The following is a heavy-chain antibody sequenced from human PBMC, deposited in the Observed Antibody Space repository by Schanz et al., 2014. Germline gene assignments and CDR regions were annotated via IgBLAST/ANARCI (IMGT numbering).Heavy chain of an antibody. CDR1: GYTFTNHY. D-gene: IGHD3-3*01. Sequence: QVQLVQSGAEVKKPGASVKVSCKASGYTFTNHYLHWVRQAPGQGLEWMGRISPSSGGTNYAQNFQGRVTMTKDTSINTVYMELSTLTSDDTAVYYCARTASHDVWRGYIPHYAFDLWGQGTVVIVSS. CDR2: ISPSSGGT. CDR3: ARTASHDVWRGYIPHYAFDL. V-gene: IGHV1-2*06. J-gene: IGHJ3*01.